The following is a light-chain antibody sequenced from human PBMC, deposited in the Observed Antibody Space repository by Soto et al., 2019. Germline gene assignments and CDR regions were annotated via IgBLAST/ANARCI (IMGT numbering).Light chain of an antibody. CDR3: CSYAGSYTVV. CDR1: SSDVGGYND. J-gene: IGLJ2*01. CDR2: DVN. V-gene: IGLV2-11*01. Sequence: QSALTQPRSVSGSPGQSVTISCTGTSSDVGGYNDVSWYQQHPGKAPKLMIYDVNKRPSGVPDRFSGSKSGNTASLTISGLQAEDEADYYCCSYAGSYTVVLGGGTKLTVL.